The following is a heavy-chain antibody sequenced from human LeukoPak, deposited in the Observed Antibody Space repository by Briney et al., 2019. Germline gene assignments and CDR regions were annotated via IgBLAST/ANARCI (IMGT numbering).Heavy chain of an antibody. Sequence: PSETLSLTCSVSGGSVSSGSYYWNWIRQPPGKGLEWIGYIYYSGSTNYNPSLQSRVTISVDTSRNQFSLKLSSVTAADTAMYYCARRRLGDAFDVWGQGTMVAVSS. V-gene: IGHV4-61*01. D-gene: IGHD3-16*01. CDR2: IYYSGST. CDR1: GGSVSSGSYY. CDR3: ARRRLGDAFDV. J-gene: IGHJ3*01.